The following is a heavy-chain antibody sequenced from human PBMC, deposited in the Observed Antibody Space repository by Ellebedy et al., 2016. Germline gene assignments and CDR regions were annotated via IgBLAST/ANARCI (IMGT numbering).Heavy chain of an antibody. CDR2: ISYDGSNK. V-gene: IGHV3-30*03. Sequence: GESLKISXAASGFTFSSYGMHWVRQAPGKGLEWVAVISYDGSNKYYADSVKGRFTISRDNSKNTLYLQMNSLRAEDTAVYYCARGSYYLYYYYMDVWGKGTTVSVSS. D-gene: IGHD1-26*01. J-gene: IGHJ6*03. CDR1: GFTFSSYG. CDR3: ARGSYYLYYYYMDV.